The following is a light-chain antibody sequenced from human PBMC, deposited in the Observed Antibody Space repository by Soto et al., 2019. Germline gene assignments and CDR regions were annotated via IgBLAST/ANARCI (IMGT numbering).Light chain of an antibody. CDR3: SSYTSTTAYV. V-gene: IGLV2-14*03. CDR2: DVI. CDR1: SSDIGGYNY. J-gene: IGLJ1*01. Sequence: QSALTQPASVSGSPGQSITISCTGTSSDIGGYNYVAWYQQYPGKAPKLIIYDVINRPSGVSHRFSGSKSGNTASLTISGLQAEDEADYCCSSYTSTTAYVFGTGTKLTVL.